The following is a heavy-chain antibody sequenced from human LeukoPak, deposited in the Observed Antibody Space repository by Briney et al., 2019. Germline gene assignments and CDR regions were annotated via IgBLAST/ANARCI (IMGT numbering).Heavy chain of an antibody. CDR3: ARGLYNWNYGYYFDY. CDR2: ISYDGSNK. J-gene: IGHJ4*02. D-gene: IGHD1-7*01. Sequence: PGGSLRLSCAASGFTFSSYAMHWVRQAPGKGLEWVAVISYDGSNKYYADSVKGRFTISRDNSKNTLYLQMNSLRAEDTAVYYCARGLYNWNYGYYFDYWGQGTLVTVSS. CDR1: GFTFSSYA. V-gene: IGHV3-30-3*01.